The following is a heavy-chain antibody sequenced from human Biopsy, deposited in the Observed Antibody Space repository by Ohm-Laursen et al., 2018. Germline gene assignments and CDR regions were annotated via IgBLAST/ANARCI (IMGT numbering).Heavy chain of an antibody. J-gene: IGHJ6*02. CDR1: GGSISSDW. Sequence: GTLSLTCTVSGGSISSDWGNWIRQTPGKGLEWIGYVYYSGTTTYNPSLRSRVTISVDTSMNQISLRLQSVTAADTAIYYCTRATNSTGWPYYYFYGMGIWGQGTTVTVSS. CDR3: TRATNSTGWPYYYFYGMGI. V-gene: IGHV4-59*01. D-gene: IGHD2/OR15-2a*01. CDR2: VYYSGTT.